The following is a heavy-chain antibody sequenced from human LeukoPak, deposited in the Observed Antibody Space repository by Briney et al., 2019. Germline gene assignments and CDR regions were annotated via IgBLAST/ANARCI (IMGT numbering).Heavy chain of an antibody. J-gene: IGHJ5*02. D-gene: IGHD3-22*01. CDR3: ARATTYYYDSSGSPGGAVKNWFDP. Sequence: PSETLSLTCTVSGVSISSSNSYWGWIRQPPGKGLEWIGSIYYSGNTYYNASLKSQVSISIDTSKNQFSLKLSSVTAADTAVYYCARATTYYYDSSGSPGGAVKNWFDPWGQGTLVTVSS. CDR1: GVSISSSNSY. V-gene: IGHV4-39*01. CDR2: IYYSGNT.